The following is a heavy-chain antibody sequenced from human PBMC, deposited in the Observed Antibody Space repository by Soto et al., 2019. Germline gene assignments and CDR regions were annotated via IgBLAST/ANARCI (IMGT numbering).Heavy chain of an antibody. CDR3: ARWATGASSHGMDV. D-gene: IGHD2-8*02. V-gene: IGHV4-4*07. J-gene: IGHJ6*02. Sequence: QVQLQESGPGLVKPSETLSLTCTVSGGSISSYYWSWIRQPAGKGLEWIGRIYSSGSTNYNDSLKSRITMSVDTSKNQFSLVMTSVTAADTAVYYWARWATGASSHGMDVWGQGATVTVSS. CDR1: GGSISSYY. CDR2: IYSSGST.